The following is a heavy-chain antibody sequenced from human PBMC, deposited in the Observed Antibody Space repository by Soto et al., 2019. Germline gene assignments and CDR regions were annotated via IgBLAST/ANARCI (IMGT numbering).Heavy chain of an antibody. J-gene: IGHJ4*02. CDR3: AHSRNLITEDAQVGDFDY. D-gene: IGHD3-10*01. CDR2: IYWDDDE. CDR1: GFSLTTGGVG. V-gene: IGHV2-5*02. Sequence: QITLKESGPTLVKPTQILTLTCDFSGFSLTTGGVGVGWVRQPPGEALEWLVLIYWDDDERYNPSLKTRLTITKDPSKNQVVLIMTNMDPVDTATYYCAHSRNLITEDAQVGDFDYWGQGTLVTVSS.